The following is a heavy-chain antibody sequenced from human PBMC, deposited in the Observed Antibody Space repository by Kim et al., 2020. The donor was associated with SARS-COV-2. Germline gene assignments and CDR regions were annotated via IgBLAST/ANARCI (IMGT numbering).Heavy chain of an antibody. D-gene: IGHD3-22*01. J-gene: IGHJ4*02. CDR2: FYYSGST. Sequence: SETLSLTCTVSGGSISSSSYYWGWIRQPPGKGLEWIGSFYYSGSTYYNPSLKSRVTISVDTSKNQFSLKLSSVTAADTAVYYCARLNRYYYDSSGFVDYWGQGTLVTVSS. CDR3: ARLNRYYYDSSGFVDY. CDR1: GGSISSSSYY. V-gene: IGHV4-39*01.